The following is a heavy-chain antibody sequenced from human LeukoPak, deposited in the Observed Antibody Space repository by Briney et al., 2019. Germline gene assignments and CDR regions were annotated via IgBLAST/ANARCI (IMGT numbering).Heavy chain of an antibody. CDR1: GITLSNYG. Sequence: PGGSLRLSCVVSGITLSNYGMSWVRQAPGKGLEWVAGISDRGGSTNYADSVKGRFTISRDNSKNTLYLQMNSLRAEDTAVYYCAKVLYSSSWYEDYWGQGTLVTVSS. CDR2: ISDRGGST. D-gene: IGHD6-13*01. J-gene: IGHJ4*02. CDR3: AKVLYSSSWYEDY. V-gene: IGHV3-23*01.